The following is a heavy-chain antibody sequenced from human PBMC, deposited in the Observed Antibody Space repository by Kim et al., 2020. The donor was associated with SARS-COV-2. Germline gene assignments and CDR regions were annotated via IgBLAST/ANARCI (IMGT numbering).Heavy chain of an antibody. CDR1: GYTFTSYS. CDR3: ARGPGYSYGGGPGHYVDY. Sequence: ASVKVSCKASGYTFTSYSMHWVRQAPGQGLEWMGIINPSGGRTSYAQKFQGRVTMTRDTSTSTVYMELSSLRSEDTAVYYCARGPGYSYGGGPGHYVDYWSQGTLVTVSA. CDR2: INPSGGRT. D-gene: IGHD5-18*01. V-gene: IGHV1-46*01. J-gene: IGHJ4*01.